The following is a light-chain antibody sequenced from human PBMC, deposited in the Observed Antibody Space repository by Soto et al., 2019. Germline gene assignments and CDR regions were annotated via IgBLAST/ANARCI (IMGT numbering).Light chain of an antibody. J-gene: IGLJ1*01. Sequence: QSALTQPPSASGSPGQSVTISCTGTSSDVGAYNYVSWYQQLPGKAPKLIIYEVSKRPSGVPDRFSGSKSGNTASLTVSGLQAEDEADYYCTSYAGIYSSFYVFGTGTKVTVL. V-gene: IGLV2-8*01. CDR3: TSYAGIYSSFYV. CDR2: EVS. CDR1: SSDVGAYNY.